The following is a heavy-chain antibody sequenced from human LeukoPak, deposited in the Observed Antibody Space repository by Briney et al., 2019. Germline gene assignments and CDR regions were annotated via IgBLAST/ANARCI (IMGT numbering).Heavy chain of an antibody. CDR1: GYTCTGYY. CDR2: ITPNSGGT. V-gene: IGHV1-2*02. J-gene: IGHJ6*03. CDR3: ARDHSNDFWSGSGPLYYMDV. D-gene: IGHD3-3*01. Sequence: ASVKVSCKASGYTCTGYYMHWVRQAPGHGLEWMGWITPNSGGTNYAQKFQGRVTMTSDTSINTAYMELSSLRSDDTAVYYCARDHSNDFWSGSGPLYYMDVWGKGTTVTVSS.